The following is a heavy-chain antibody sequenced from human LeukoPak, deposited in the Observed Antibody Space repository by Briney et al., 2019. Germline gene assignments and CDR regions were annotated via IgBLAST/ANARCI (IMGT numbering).Heavy chain of an antibody. J-gene: IGHJ4*02. V-gene: IGHV3-11*06. CDR3: ARGGTGAFDY. CDR2: ISSTSTYT. Sequence: GGSLRLSCAASGFPFTSGFTFSDYYMSWIRQAPGKGLEWVSYISSTSTYTNYADSVKGRFTTSRDNANNSVYLQMNSLRADDTAIYYCARGGTGAFDYWGQGTLVTVSS. CDR1: GFPFTSGFTFSDYY. D-gene: IGHD2-8*02.